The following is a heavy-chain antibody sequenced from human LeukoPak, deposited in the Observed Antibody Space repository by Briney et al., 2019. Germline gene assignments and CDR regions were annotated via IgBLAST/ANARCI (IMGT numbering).Heavy chain of an antibody. D-gene: IGHD3-22*01. CDR3: ARADDSSGYLDAFDI. V-gene: IGHV4-31*03. J-gene: IGHJ3*02. CDR2: IYYSGST. Sequence: PSQTLSLTCTVSGGSISSGGYYWSWIRQHPGKGLEWIGYIYYSGSTYYNLSLKSRVTISVDTSKNQFSLKLSSGTAADTAVYYCARADDSSGYLDAFDIWGQGTMVTVSS. CDR1: GGSISSGGYY.